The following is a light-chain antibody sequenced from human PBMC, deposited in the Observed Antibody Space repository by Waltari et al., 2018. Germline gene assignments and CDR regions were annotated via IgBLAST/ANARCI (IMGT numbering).Light chain of an antibody. V-gene: IGKV3-15*01. CDR2: GAS. CDR1: QSVSSN. Sequence: EIVMTQSPATLSVSPGERATLSCRASQSVSSNLAWYQQKPGQAPTLLIYGASTRATGIPARFSRSGSGTEFTLTISSLQSEDFAVYYCQQYNNWPLTFGQGTKVEIK. J-gene: IGKJ1*01. CDR3: QQYNNWPLT.